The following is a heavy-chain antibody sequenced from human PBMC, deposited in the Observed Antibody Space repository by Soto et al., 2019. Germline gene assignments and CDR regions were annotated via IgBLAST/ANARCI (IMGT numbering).Heavy chain of an antibody. CDR2: ILNDGSNR. V-gene: IGHV3-33*01. CDR3: ARDDEYSGNGMDV. J-gene: IGHJ6*02. D-gene: IGHD3-10*01. CDR1: EFTFSNYG. Sequence: QVQLVESGGGVVQPGRSLRLSCAASEFTFSNYGMHWVRQAPGKRLEWVAVILNDGSNRYHADSVKDRFTISRDNSKNTLYLQMNSLRPEDTAVYYCARDDEYSGNGMDVWGQGTTVTVS.